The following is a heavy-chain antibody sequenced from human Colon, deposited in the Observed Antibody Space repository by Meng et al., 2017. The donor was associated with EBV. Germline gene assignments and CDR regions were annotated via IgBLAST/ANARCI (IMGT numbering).Heavy chain of an antibody. CDR3: ARAEYYNWFDP. CDR2: IYYSGNT. J-gene: IGHJ5*02. CDR1: GGSMSSGDYF. Sequence: QVQVQESGPVLVKPSQNLSLTCTVSGGSMSSGDYFWNWIRQPPGKGLEWIGYIYYSGNTYYNPSLKSRVTISIDTSKNQFSLKLGSVTAADTAVYYCARAEYYNWFDPWGQGTLVTVAS. D-gene: IGHD1-14*01. V-gene: IGHV4-30-4*01.